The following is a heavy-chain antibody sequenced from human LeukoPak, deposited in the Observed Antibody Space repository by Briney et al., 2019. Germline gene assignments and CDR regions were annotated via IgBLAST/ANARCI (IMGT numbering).Heavy chain of an antibody. CDR1: GYTFMSYG. J-gene: IGHJ5*02. Sequence: ASVTVSCKASGYTFMSYGITWLRQAPGRGPEWMGWISPNNGKTDSAQNFQGRVSMATDTSTDTAYMELRRLRSDDTAVCYCARVVRGDCHTGTCFSWFDPWGQGTLVTVSS. CDR2: ISPNNGKT. CDR3: ARVVRGDCHTGTCFSWFDP. D-gene: IGHD3-10*02. V-gene: IGHV1-18*01.